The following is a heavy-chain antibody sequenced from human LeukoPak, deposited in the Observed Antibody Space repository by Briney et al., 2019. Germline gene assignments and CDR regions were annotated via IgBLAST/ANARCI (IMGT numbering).Heavy chain of an antibody. D-gene: IGHD3-22*01. CDR1: GGSFSGYY. J-gene: IGHJ4*02. CDR3: ARVSSGYYYYDY. Sequence: KPSETLSLTCAVYGGSFSGYYWSWVRQPPGKGLEWIGEINHSGSTNYNPSLKSRVTISVDTSKNQFSLKLSSVTAADTAVYYCARVSSGYYYYDYWGQGTLVTVSS. CDR2: INHSGST. V-gene: IGHV4-34*01.